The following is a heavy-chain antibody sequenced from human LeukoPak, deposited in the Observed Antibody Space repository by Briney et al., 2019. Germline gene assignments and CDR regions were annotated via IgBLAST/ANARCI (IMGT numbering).Heavy chain of an antibody. CDR2: IIPIFGTA. D-gene: IGHD2-15*01. J-gene: IGHJ4*02. CDR1: GGTFSSYA. Sequence: GASVKVSCTASGGTFSSYAISWVRQAPGQGLEWMGGIIPIFGTANYAQKFQGRVTITADKSTSTAYMELSSLRSEDTAVYYRARDLDGGSALFAYWGQGTLVTVSS. CDR3: ARDLDGGSALFAY. V-gene: IGHV1-69*06.